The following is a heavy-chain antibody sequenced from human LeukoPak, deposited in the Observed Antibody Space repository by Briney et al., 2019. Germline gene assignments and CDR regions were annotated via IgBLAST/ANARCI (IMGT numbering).Heavy chain of an antibody. J-gene: IGHJ4*02. D-gene: IGHD3-22*01. CDR1: GGSFSGYY. Sequence: PSETLSLTCAVYGGSFSGYYWSWIRQPPGKGLEWIGEINHSGSTYYNPSPKSRVTISVDTSRNQFSLKLTSVTAADTAVYYCAKVSDRDSSGYYWGFEYWGQGTLVTVSS. CDR3: AKVSDRDSSGYYWGFEY. CDR2: INHSGST. V-gene: IGHV4-34*01.